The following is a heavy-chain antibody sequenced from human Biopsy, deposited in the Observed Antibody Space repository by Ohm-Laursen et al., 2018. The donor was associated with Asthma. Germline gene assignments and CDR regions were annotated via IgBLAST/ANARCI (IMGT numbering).Heavy chain of an antibody. CDR3: AGFCSGGNCPDH. Sequence: SDTLSLTCGVSGDSIDSGDYSWTWIRQPPGKGLEWIGNIHYSGSTYSNPSLKSRVTISVDTSKKQISLRLSSVITADTAVYYCAGFCSGGNCPDHWGQGTLVTVSS. J-gene: IGHJ4*02. CDR2: IHYSGST. V-gene: IGHV4-61*08. CDR1: GDSIDSGDYS. D-gene: IGHD2-15*01.